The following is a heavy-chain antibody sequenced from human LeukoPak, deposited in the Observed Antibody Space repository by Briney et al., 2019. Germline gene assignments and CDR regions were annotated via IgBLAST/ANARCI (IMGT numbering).Heavy chain of an antibody. CDR1: GFTFSSYS. Sequence: GGSLRLSCAASGFTFSSYSMNWVRQAPGKGLEWVSSISSSSSYIYYADSVKGRFTISRDNAKNSLYLQMNSLRAEDTAVYYCARDPTTYGSESYYYYFEYWGQGTLVTVSS. CDR3: ARDPTTYGSESYYYYFEY. CDR2: ISSSSSYI. J-gene: IGHJ4*02. D-gene: IGHD3-10*01. V-gene: IGHV3-21*01.